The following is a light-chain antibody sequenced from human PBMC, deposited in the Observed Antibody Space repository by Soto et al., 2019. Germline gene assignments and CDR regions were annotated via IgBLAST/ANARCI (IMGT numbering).Light chain of an antibody. CDR3: QQYNNWWT. J-gene: IGKJ1*01. Sequence: EIVMTQSPATLSVSPGERATLSCRASQRVSTSLAWYQQKPGQAPRLLISGASTRATGVPAMFSGSGSETEFTLTISSLQSEDFAVYYCQQYNNWWTFGQGTKVEIK. CDR2: GAS. CDR1: QRVSTS. V-gene: IGKV3-15*01.